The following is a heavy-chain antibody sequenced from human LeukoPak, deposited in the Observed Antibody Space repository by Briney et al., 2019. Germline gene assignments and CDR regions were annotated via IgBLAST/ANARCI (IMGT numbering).Heavy chain of an antibody. CDR2: ISSSSSTI. V-gene: IGHV3-48*01. D-gene: IGHD2-8*01. Sequence: PGGSLRLSCAASGFTFSSYSMNWVRQAPGKGLEWVSYISSSSSTIYYADSVKGRFTISRDNAKNSLYLQMNGLRAEDTAVYYCARGGRAVSLDYWGQGTLVTVSS. CDR3: ARGGRAVSLDY. J-gene: IGHJ4*02. CDR1: GFTFSSYS.